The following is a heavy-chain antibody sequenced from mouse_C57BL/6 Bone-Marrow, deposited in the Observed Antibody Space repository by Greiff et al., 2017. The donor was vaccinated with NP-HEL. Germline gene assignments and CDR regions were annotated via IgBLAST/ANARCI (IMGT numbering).Heavy chain of an antibody. CDR3: TRSYYSNYLWYFDV. CDR2: ISSGGDYI. CDR1: GFTFSSYA. Sequence: EVILVESGEGLVKPGGSLKLSCAASGFTFSSYAMSWVRQTPEKRLEWVAYISSGGDYIYYADTVKGRFTISRDNARNTLYLQMSSLKSEDTAMYYCTRSYYSNYLWYFDVWGTGTTVTVSS. D-gene: IGHD2-5*01. J-gene: IGHJ1*03. V-gene: IGHV5-9-1*02.